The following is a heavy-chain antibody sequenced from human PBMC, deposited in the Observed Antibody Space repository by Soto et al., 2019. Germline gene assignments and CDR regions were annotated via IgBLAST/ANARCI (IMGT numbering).Heavy chain of an antibody. Sequence: GSQRLSCAASGFSVGGNHLTWVRHAPGKGLEWVAVIHTSGDTYYADSVQGRFTISRDNSKNTVYLQMNSLRVGDTAMYFCARGVNDDSWGQGTLVTVSS. J-gene: IGHJ4*02. D-gene: IGHD2-8*01. CDR2: IHTSGDT. CDR3: ARGVNDDS. V-gene: IGHV3-53*01. CDR1: GFSVGGNH.